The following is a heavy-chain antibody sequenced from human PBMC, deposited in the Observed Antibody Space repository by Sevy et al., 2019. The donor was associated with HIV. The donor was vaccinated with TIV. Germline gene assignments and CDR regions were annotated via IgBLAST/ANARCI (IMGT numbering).Heavy chain of an antibody. CDR1: GFTFSSYS. J-gene: IGHJ3*02. CDR3: GSTPVVISTLAAFDI. Sequence: GGSLRLSCAASGFTFSSYSMNWVRQAPGKGLEWVSYISSSSSTIYYADSVKGRFTISRDNAKNSLYLQMNSLRDEDTAVYYCGSTPVVISTLAAFDIWGQGTMVTVSS. D-gene: IGHD3-22*01. V-gene: IGHV3-48*02. CDR2: ISSSSSTI.